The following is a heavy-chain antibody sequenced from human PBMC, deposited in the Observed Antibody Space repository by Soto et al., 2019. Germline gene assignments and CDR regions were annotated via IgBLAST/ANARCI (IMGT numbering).Heavy chain of an antibody. D-gene: IGHD6-19*01. Sequence: QDQLVQSGVEVKKPGASVKVSCKASGYSFTNYGITWVRQAPGQGFEWMGWISAYNGNTNYAQKFQGRVTMTTDASTRTADLGVKSLRSDDTAVYYCARDRGVAPPVAGNTHYYYYMDVWGKGNTVTVSS. CDR2: ISAYNGNT. CDR1: GYSFTNYG. V-gene: IGHV1-18*01. J-gene: IGHJ6*03. CDR3: ARDRGVAPPVAGNTHYYYYMDV.